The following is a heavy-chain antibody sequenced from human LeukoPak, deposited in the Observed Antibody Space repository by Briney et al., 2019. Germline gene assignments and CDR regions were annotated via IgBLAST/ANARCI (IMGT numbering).Heavy chain of an antibody. J-gene: IGHJ4*02. V-gene: IGHV1-46*01. D-gene: IGHD1/OR15-1a*01. CDR1: GYAFTSYY. CDR3: ARGGLGTYFDY. Sequence: ASVKVPCKASGYAFTSYYMHWVRQAPGQGLEWMGIINPSGGSTSYAQKFQGRVTMTRDMSTSTVYMELSSLRSEDTAVYYCARGGLGTYFDYWGQGTLVTVSS. CDR2: INPSGGST.